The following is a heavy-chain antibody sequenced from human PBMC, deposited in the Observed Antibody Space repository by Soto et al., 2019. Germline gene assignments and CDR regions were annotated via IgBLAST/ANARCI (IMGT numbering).Heavy chain of an antibody. D-gene: IGHD5-12*01. CDR3: THSTNGYGGTVLLY. V-gene: IGHV2-5*01. CDR2: IYWNDDK. CDR1: GFSLSTTGVA. J-gene: IGHJ4*02. Sequence: QITLKESGPTLVKPTQTLTLTCTFSGFSLSTTGVAVGWIRQPPGKALEWLALIYWNDDKRYSPSLRSRLTITKDTSKNQVVLTMTNMDPVDTATYYCTHSTNGYGGTVLLYWGQGTLVTASS.